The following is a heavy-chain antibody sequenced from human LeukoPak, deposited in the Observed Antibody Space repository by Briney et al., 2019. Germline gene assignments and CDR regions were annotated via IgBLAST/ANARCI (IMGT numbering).Heavy chain of an antibody. CDR1: GGSISSSHW. V-gene: IGHV4-4*02. CDR2: IYHSGSI. Sequence: SGTLSLTCTVSGGSISSSHWWSWVRQPPGKGLEWIGEIYHSGSINYNPSLKSRVTISIDKSKNQFSLKLSSVTAADTAVYYCARHGSGWLSGSWFDPWGQGTLVTVSS. J-gene: IGHJ5*02. CDR3: ARHGSGWLSGSWFDP. D-gene: IGHD6-19*01.